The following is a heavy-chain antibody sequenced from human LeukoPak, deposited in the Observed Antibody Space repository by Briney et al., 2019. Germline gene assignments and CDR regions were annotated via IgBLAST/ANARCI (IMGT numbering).Heavy chain of an antibody. D-gene: IGHD6-6*01. CDR1: GYTFTSYA. V-gene: IGHV1-2*02. CDR3: ARDSNSSSSEPDY. CDR2: INPNSGGT. Sequence: ASVKVSCKASGYTFTSYAMHWVRQAPGQRLEWMGWINPNSGGTYCPQNLQGRVTMIRDTSKSTAYMELSSLRSDDTAVYYCARDSNSSSSEPDYWGQGTLVTVSS. J-gene: IGHJ4*02.